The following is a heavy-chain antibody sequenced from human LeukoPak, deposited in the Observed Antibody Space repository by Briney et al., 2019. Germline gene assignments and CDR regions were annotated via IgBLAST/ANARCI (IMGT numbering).Heavy chain of an antibody. J-gene: IGHJ3*02. CDR2: ISYDGSNK. Sequence: PGRSLRLTCAASGFTFSSYAMHWVSQAPGKGLEWVAVISYDGSNKYYADSVKGRFTISRDNSKNTLYLQMNSLRAEDTAVYYCAREDDALDIWGQGTMVTVSS. CDR1: GFTFSSYA. V-gene: IGHV3-30-3*01. CDR3: AREDDALDI.